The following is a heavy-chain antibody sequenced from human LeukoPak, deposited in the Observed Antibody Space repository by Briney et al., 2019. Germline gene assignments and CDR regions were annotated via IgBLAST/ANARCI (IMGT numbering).Heavy chain of an antibody. J-gene: IGHJ4*02. CDR2: IYYSGST. Sequence: TSETLSLTCTVSGGSISSGGYYWSWIRQPPGKGLEWIGSIYYSGSTYYNPSLKSRVTISVDTSKNQFSLKLSSVTAADTAVYYCARGLWWLDYWGQGTLVTVSS. CDR1: GGSISSGGYY. V-gene: IGHV4-39*01. CDR3: ARGLWWLDY. D-gene: IGHD2-8*02.